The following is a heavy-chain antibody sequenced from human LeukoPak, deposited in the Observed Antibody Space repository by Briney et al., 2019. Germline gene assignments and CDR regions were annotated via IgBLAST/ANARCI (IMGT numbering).Heavy chain of an antibody. CDR3: ARVGVLNWFDP. CDR1: GGSISSSPYY. CDR2: IYYSGST. D-gene: IGHD1-26*01. V-gene: IGHV4-39*01. Sequence: SETLSLTCTVSGGSISSSPYYWGWIRQAPGKGLEWIGNIYYSGSTFYNPSLKSRVTISVDTSRNQFSLKLSSVTAADTAVYYCARVGVLNWFDPWGQGTPVTVSS. J-gene: IGHJ5*02.